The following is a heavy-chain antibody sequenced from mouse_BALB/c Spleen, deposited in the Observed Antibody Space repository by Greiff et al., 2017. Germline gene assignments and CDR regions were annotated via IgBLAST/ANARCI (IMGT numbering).Heavy chain of an antibody. CDR3: ARLGGYGNFHYFDY. CDR1: GYAFTNYW. J-gene: IGHJ2*01. V-gene: IGHV1-63*01. Sequence: VQLQQSGAELVRPGTSVKISCKASGYAFTNYWLGWVKQRPGHGLEWIGDIYPGSGNTYYNEKFKGKATLTADKSSSTAYMQLSSLTSEDSAVYFCARLGGYGNFHYFDYWGQGTTLTVSS. D-gene: IGHD2-1*01. CDR2: IYPGSGNT.